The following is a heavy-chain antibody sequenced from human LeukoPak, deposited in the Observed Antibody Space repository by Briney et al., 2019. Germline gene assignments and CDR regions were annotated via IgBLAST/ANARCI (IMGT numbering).Heavy chain of an antibody. D-gene: IGHD3-22*01. CDR1: GYTFSAYD. Sequence: GASVKVSCKASGYTFSAYDINWVRQATGQGLEWMGWMNPNSGNTGFAQKFQGRVTMTRDTSVNTAYMELSNLRYDDAAVYYCARVSETPAYYYTSGYYYHGYWGQGTRVTVSS. CDR2: MNPNSGNT. V-gene: IGHV1-8*01. CDR3: ARVSETPAYYYTSGYYYHGY. J-gene: IGHJ4*02.